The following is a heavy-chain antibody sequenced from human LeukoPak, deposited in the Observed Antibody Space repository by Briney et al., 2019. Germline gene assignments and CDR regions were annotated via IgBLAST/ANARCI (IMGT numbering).Heavy chain of an antibody. CDR3: ARVSSGWSSTLDY. CDR2: IYSGGST. J-gene: IGHJ4*02. Sequence: PGGSLRLSCAASGFTVSSNYMSWVRQAPGKGLEWVSVIYSGGSTYYADSVKGRFTISRDNSKNTLYLQMNSLRAEDTAVYYCARVSSGWSSTLDYWGQGTLVTVSS. CDR1: GFTVSSNY. D-gene: IGHD6-19*01. V-gene: IGHV3-66*01.